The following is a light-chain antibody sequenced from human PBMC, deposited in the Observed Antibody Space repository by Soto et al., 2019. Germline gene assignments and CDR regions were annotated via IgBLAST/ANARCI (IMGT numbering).Light chain of an antibody. J-gene: IGKJ5*01. Sequence: EIVMTQSPGTLSVSPGERATLSCRASQTIDTNLAWYQQKPGQAPRLLIFAASTRATGIPARFSGSGSGTDFTLTISRLEPEDFAVYYCQQYGSSPLTFGQGTRLEIK. CDR3: QQYGSSPLT. CDR2: AAS. CDR1: QTIDTN. V-gene: IGKV3-20*01.